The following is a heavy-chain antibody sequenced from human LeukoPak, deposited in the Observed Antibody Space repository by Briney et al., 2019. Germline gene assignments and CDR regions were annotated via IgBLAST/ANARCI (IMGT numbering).Heavy chain of an antibody. D-gene: IGHD3-9*01. CDR1: GFTFSSYE. Sequence: GGSLRLSCAASGFTFSSYEMNWVRQAPGKGLEWVSYISSSGSTIYYADSVKGRFTISRDNAKNSLYLQMNSLRAEDTAVYYCARDTYFDWSAENNFDYWGQGTLATVSS. CDR3: ARDTYFDWSAENNFDY. J-gene: IGHJ4*02. V-gene: IGHV3-48*03. CDR2: ISSSGSTI.